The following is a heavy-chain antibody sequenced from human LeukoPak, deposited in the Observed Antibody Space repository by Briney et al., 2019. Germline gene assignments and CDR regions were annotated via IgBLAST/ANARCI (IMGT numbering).Heavy chain of an antibody. CDR3: ARPMVRGPTGAFDY. Sequence: SETLSLTCAVYGGSFSGYFWSWIRQPSGKGLEWIGEINHSGSSDYNPSLKSRVTISVDTSKNQISLNLSSVTAADTAVYYFARPMVRGPTGAFDYWGQGTLVTVSS. J-gene: IGHJ4*02. CDR1: GGSFSGYF. V-gene: IGHV4-34*01. CDR2: INHSGSS. D-gene: IGHD3-10*01.